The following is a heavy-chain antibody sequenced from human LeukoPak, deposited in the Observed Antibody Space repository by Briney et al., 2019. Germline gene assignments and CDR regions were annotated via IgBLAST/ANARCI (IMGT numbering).Heavy chain of an antibody. J-gene: IGHJ4*02. D-gene: IGHD1-26*01. CDR1: GYAFTSYY. V-gene: IGHV1-46*01. Sequence: ASVKVSCKASGYAFTSYYMHWVRQAPGQGLEWMGIINPSGGSTSYPQKFQGRVTMTRDTSTSTVYMELSSLRSEDTAVYYCASSRGVGAFYDFDYWGQGTLVTVSS. CDR3: ASSRGVGAFYDFDY. CDR2: INPSGGST.